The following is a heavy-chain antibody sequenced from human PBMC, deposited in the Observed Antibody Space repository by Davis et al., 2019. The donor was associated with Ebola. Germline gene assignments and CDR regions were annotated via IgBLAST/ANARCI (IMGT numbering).Heavy chain of an antibody. J-gene: IGHJ6*03. V-gene: IGHV3-7*01. CDR1: GFTFRSHT. D-gene: IGHD2-15*01. Sequence: GESLKISCAATGFTFRSHTMNWVRQAPGKGLEWVANIKQDGSEKYYVDSVKGRFTISRDNSKNTLYLQMNSLRAEDTAVYYCAKDSIVVVLKDYMDVWGKGTTDTVSS. CDR2: IKQDGSEK. CDR3: AKDSIVVVLKDYMDV.